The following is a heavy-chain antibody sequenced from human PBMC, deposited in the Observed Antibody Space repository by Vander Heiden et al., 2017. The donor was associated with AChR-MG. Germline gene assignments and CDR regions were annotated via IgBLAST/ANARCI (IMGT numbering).Heavy chain of an antibody. J-gene: IGHJ5*02. CDR2: IYYSGST. D-gene: IGHD2-2*01. CDR1: GGSISSSRYY. Sequence: QLQLQESGPGLVKPSETLSLTCTVSGGSISSSRYYWGWIRQPPGKGLEWIGSIYYSGSTYYNPSLKSRVTISVDTSKNQFSRKLSSVTAADTAVYYCARTYYCSSTSCYLYNWFDPWGQGTLVTVSS. V-gene: IGHV4-39*01. CDR3: ARTYYCSSTSCYLYNWFDP.